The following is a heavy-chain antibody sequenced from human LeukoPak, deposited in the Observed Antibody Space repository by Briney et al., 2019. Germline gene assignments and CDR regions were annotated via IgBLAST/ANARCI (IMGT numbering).Heavy chain of an antibody. CDR3: ARGDYDYVWGSYRYTWPLFDY. J-gene: IGHJ4*02. CDR2: ISSSSSTI. CDR1: GFTFSSYA. V-gene: IGHV3-48*01. D-gene: IGHD3-16*02. Sequence: GGSLRLSCAASGFTFSSYAMSWVRQAPGKGLEWVSYISSSSSTIYYADSVKGRFTISRDNAKNSLYLQMNSLRAEDTAVYYCARGDYDYVWGSYRYTWPLFDYWGQGTLATVSS.